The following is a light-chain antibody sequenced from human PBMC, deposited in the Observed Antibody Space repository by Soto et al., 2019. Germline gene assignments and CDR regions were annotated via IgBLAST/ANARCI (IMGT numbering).Light chain of an antibody. CDR2: GAS. CDR1: QSVSNSY. J-gene: IGKJ2*01. Sequence: EIVLTQSPGTLSLSPGERATLSCRASQSVSNSYLAWYQQKPGQAPRLLIYGASSRATGIPDRFSGSGSGTDFTLTISRLEPKDVAVYYCQQYGSSPQTFGQGTKLEIK. V-gene: IGKV3-20*01. CDR3: QQYGSSPQT.